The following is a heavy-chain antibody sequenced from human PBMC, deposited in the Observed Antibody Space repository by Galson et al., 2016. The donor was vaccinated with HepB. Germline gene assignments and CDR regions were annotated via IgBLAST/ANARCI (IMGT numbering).Heavy chain of an antibody. CDR2: ISGNGSTT. V-gene: IGHV3-23*01. CDR3: AKGLGTSGMFRVYSFYLDI. J-gene: IGHJ6*03. D-gene: IGHD1-1*01. CDR1: GITFRNFA. Sequence: SLRLSCAASGITFRNFAMNWVRQAPGKGLEWVSAISGNGSTTHYADSVKGRFTISRDNSKNTVFLQLNSLRVEDTAVYYCAKGLGTSGMFRVYSFYLDIWGKGTAVTVSS.